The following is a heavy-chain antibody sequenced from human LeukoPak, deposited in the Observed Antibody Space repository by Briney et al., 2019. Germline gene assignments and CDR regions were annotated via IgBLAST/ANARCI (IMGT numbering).Heavy chain of an antibody. J-gene: IGHJ4*02. D-gene: IGHD6-13*01. CDR2: ISSSGSTI. V-gene: IGHV3-48*03. Sequence: GGSLRLSCAASGFTFSSYEMNWVRQAPGKGLEWVSYISSSGSTIYYADSVKGRFTISRDNAKNSLYLQMNSLRADDTAVYYCARQANSSRAFDCWGQGTLVTVSS. CDR3: ARQANSSRAFDC. CDR1: GFTFSSYE.